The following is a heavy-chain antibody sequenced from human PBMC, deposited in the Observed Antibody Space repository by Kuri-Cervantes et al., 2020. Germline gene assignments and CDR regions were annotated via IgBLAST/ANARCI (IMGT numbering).Heavy chain of an antibody. D-gene: IGHD5-12*01. CDR1: GYTFTSYY. CDR3: ARSGNSGYDYLLDY. J-gene: IGHJ4*02. CDR2: IIPIFGTA. V-gene: IGHV1-69*13. Sequence: SVKVSCKASGYTFTSYYMHWVRQAPGQGLEWMGGIIPIFGTANYAQKFQGRVTITADESTSTAYMELSSLRSEDTAVYYCARSGNSGYDYLLDYWGQGTLVTVSS.